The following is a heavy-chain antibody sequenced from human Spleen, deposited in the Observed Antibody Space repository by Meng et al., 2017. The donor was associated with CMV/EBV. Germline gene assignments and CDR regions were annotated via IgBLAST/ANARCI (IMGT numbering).Heavy chain of an antibody. V-gene: IGHV4-34*01. D-gene: IGHD3-22*01. J-gene: IGHJ3*02. CDR3: ARVPYYYDYTGHVFDI. CDR1: GGSFSDYY. Sequence: SETLSLTCVVYGGSFSDYYWTWIRQPPGKGLEWIGEINHFGGTNYNPSPKSRVTMSVDTSKNEFPLKLSSVTAADTAVYYCARVPYYYDYTGHVFDIWGQGTMVTVSS. CDR2: INHFGGT.